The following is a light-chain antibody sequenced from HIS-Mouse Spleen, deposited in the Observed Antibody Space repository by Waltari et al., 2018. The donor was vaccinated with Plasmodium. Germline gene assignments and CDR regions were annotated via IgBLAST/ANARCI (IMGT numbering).Light chain of an antibody. Sequence: QSALTLPPSPSESPGQSSTISCSENSSDVGGYNSVSWYQQHPGKAPNLMIYEVSKRPSGVPDRFSGSKSGNTASLTVSGLQAEDEADYYCSSYAGSNNLVFGGGTKLTVL. CDR3: SSYAGSNNLV. CDR1: SSDVGGYNS. V-gene: IGLV2-8*01. J-gene: IGLJ2*01. CDR2: EVS.